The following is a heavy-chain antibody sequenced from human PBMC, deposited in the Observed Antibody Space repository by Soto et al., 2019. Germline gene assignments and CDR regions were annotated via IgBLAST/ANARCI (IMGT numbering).Heavy chain of an antibody. CDR1: GYSFTGYY. J-gene: IGHJ4*02. CDR2: INPDSGAT. Sequence: HEHLVQSGAEVKRPGASLKVSCKASGYSFTGYYIHWVRQAPGQGLEWMGWINPDSGATNYAQNFQGRVTLTSDTSISPASMDLTSLTSDDTAVYYCARGDYGTGGYPFPYFDEWGQGTLVIVSS. CDR3: ARGDYGTGGYPFPYFDE. D-gene: IGHD2-8*02. V-gene: IGHV1-2*02.